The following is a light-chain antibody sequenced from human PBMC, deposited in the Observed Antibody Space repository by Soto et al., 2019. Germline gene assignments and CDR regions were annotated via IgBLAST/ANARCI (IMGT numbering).Light chain of an antibody. CDR1: QDISTY. CDR2: HAS. J-gene: IGKJ2*01. Sequence: DIQMTHSPSSLSASVGDRVTITCQASQDISTYLNWYQQKPVKAPNLLIYHASILEAGVPSRFSGSGSGTYFTFTISSLQPEDIATYYCQQYDSLPYTFGQGPKLEIK. CDR3: QQYDSLPYT. V-gene: IGKV1-33*01.